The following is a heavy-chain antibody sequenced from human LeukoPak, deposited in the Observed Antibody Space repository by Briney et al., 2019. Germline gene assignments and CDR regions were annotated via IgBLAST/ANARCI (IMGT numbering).Heavy chain of an antibody. CDR1: GFTFSSYA. J-gene: IGHJ4*02. V-gene: IGHV3-53*01. Sequence: PGGSLRLSCAASGFTFSSYAMSWVRQAPGKGLEWVSVIYSGGSTYYADSVKGRFTISRDNSKNTLFLQVNSLRAEDTAVYYCARDLGGSYLGYWGQGTLVTVSS. CDR3: ARDLGGSYLGY. D-gene: IGHD1-26*01. CDR2: IYSGGST.